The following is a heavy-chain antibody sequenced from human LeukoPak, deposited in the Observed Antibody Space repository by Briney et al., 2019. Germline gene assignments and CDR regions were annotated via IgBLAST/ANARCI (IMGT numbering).Heavy chain of an antibody. D-gene: IGHD1-1*01. J-gene: IGHJ4*02. CDR2: ISYDGSNK. Sequence: GRSLRLSCAASGFTFSSYAMHWVRQAPGKGLEWVALISYDGSNKYYADSVRGRLTTSRDNSKNTLYLQMNSLRTEDTAVYYCAKVGDNWDFDYWGQGTLVTVSS. CDR3: AKVGDNWDFDY. V-gene: IGHV3-30*18. CDR1: GFTFSSYA.